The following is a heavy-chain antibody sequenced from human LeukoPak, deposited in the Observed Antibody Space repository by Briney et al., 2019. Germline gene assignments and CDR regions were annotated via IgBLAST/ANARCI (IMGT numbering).Heavy chain of an antibody. CDR1: GRTFSSYA. V-gene: IGHV1-69*13. CDR3: ARPSNYYGSGSPYYYYGMDV. J-gene: IGHJ6*02. CDR2: IIPIFGTA. D-gene: IGHD3-10*01. Sequence: ASVKVSCKASGRTFSSYAISWVRQARGQGLEWMGGIIPIFGTANYAQKFQGRVTITADESTSTAYMELSSLRSEDTAVYYCARPSNYYGSGSPYYYYGMDVWGQGTTVTVSS.